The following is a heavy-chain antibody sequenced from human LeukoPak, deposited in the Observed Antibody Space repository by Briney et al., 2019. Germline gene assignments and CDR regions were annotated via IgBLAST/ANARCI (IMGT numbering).Heavy chain of an antibody. V-gene: IGHV4-59*01. D-gene: IGHD3-22*01. J-gene: IGHJ4*02. CDR1: GGSISSYY. CDR2: IYYSGST. CDR3: ARWDYYDSSGYLDY. Sequence: SETLSLTCTVSGGSISSYYWSWLRQPPGKGLEWIGYIYYSGSTNYNPSLKSRVTISVDTSENQFSLKLSSVTAADTAVYYCARWDYYDSSGYLDYWGQGTLVTVSS.